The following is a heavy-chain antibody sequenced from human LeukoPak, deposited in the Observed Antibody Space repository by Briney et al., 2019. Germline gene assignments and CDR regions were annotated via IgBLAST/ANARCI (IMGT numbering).Heavy chain of an antibody. CDR1: GFTFSSYA. J-gene: IGHJ4*02. CDR3: AKGKLGGTWYNNY. Sequence: GGSLRLSCAASGFTFSSYAMSWVRQAPGKGLEWVSAISGSGGSTYYADSVYADSVNGRFTISRDNSKNTMYLQMNSLRAEDTAIYYCAKGKLGGTWYNNYWGQGTLVTVSS. V-gene: IGHV3-23*01. CDR2: ISGSGGST. D-gene: IGHD6-13*01.